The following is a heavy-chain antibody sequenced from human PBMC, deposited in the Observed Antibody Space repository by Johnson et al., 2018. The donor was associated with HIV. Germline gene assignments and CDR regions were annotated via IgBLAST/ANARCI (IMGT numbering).Heavy chain of an antibody. V-gene: IGHV3-7*05. J-gene: IGHJ3*01. CDR1: GFNFGGYW. CDR3: ARVAYYYDTSGYLTRPRAFDV. D-gene: IGHD3-22*01. CDR2: IKHDGSEK. Sequence: VQLVESGGGLVQPGGSLRLSCAASGFNFGGYWMSWVRQAPGKGLEWVANIKHDGSEKYYGDSVKGRFTISRDNAKNSLYLQMNSLTAEDTALYYCARVAYYYDTSGYLTRPRAFDVWGQGTMVTVSS.